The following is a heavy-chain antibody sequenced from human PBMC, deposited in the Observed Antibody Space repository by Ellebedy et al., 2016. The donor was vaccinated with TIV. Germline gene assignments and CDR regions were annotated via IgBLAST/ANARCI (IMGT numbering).Heavy chain of an antibody. CDR3: ARVLGGKYCGGDCYSVVY. D-gene: IGHD2-21*01. Sequence: ASVKVSXXASGYTFTSYGISWVRQAPGQGLEWMGWISAYNGNTNYAQKLQGRVTMTTDTSTSTAYMELRSLRSDDTAVYYCARVLGGKYCGGDCYSVVYWGQGTLVTVSS. V-gene: IGHV1-18*01. CDR1: GYTFTSYG. J-gene: IGHJ4*02. CDR2: ISAYNGNT.